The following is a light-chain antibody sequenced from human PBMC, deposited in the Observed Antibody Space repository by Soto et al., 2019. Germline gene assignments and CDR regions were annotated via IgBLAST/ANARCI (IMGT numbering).Light chain of an antibody. CDR2: GAS. J-gene: IGKJ1*01. V-gene: IGKV3-15*01. CDR1: QTINNH. Sequence: THALVTLSVSQGERAPXSCRASQTINNHVAWYQQKHGQAPRLVIYGASSRATGIPARFSGSGSGTEFTLTISSLQSEDFAAYNCQQYSNSPQTFGQRTKVDIK. CDR3: QQYSNSPQT.